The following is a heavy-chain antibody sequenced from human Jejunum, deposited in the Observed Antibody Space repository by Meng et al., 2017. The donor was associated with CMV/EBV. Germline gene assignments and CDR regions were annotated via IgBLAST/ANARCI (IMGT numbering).Heavy chain of an antibody. J-gene: IGHJ4*02. CDR1: GSAFSASA. CDR3: AKDSYSLAPAKGGFDY. V-gene: IGHV3-23*01. D-gene: IGHD2-21*01. CDR2: ISGSGGTT. Sequence: EGQLWRLGGGLVQLGESLRLPCGASGSAFSASAMTWVRQVPGKGLDWVSAISGSGGTTYYADSVKGRFTISRDNSKNTLYLQMNSLRAEDTALYYCAKDSYSLAPAKGGFDYWGQGTLVTVSS.